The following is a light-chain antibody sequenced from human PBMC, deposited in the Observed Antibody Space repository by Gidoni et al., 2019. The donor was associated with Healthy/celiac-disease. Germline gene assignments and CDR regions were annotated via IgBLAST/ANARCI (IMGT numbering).Light chain of an antibody. CDR2: DAS. Sequence: ETVLTHSPATLFLSPGERATLSCRAGQSVSSYLAWYQQQPGQAPRLLISDASNRATGIPARFSGSGSGTDLTLTISSLEPEDFAVYYCQQRSNWSPTFGGGTKVEIK. CDR1: QSVSSY. CDR3: QQRSNWSPT. J-gene: IGKJ4*01. V-gene: IGKV3-11*01.